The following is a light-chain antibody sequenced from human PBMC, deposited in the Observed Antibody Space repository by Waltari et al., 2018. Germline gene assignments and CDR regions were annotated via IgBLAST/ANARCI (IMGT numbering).Light chain of an antibody. CDR3: QKYNDWPLT. CDR1: QSVGST. V-gene: IGKV3D-15*01. CDR2: DAS. J-gene: IGKJ4*01. Sequence: ETVMMQSPATLSLSPGERATLSCRASQSVGSTLAWYQQKPGQAPRLLIYDASSRATGIPDRFSGSVSGTEFTLTISSLDPEDVGVYYCQKYNDWPLTFGGGTKVEIK.